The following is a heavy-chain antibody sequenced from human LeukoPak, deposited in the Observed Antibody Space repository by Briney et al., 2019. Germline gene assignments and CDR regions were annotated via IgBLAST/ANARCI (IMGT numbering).Heavy chain of an antibody. J-gene: IGHJ3*02. V-gene: IGHV3-33*08. CDR2: ISYDGNNK. CDR3: ARGGVPGAYDI. D-gene: IGHD1-26*01. Sequence: GRSLRLSCVASGFTFSSYGMHWFRQPPGKGLEWVALISYDGNNKLYGDSVKGRFTISRDNSKNTLYLQMNSLTGEDTAVYYCARGGVPGAYDIWGQGTMVTVS. CDR1: GFTFSSYG.